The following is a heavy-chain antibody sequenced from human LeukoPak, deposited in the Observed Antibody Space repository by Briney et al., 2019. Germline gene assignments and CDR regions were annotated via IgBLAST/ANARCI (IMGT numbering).Heavy chain of an antibody. J-gene: IGHJ3*02. CDR2: INCAGSSR. CDR1: GLTFSNVW. D-gene: IGHD2-21*01. V-gene: IGHV3-74*01. Sequence: PGGSLRLSCAVSGLTFSNVWMHWVRQAPGQGLVWVSRINCAGSSRVYAGPVKGRFTIFRDNAKNMLYLQMNSLRAEVTAVYYCASFRDCDNWGQGTMVSVSS. CDR3: ASFRDCDN.